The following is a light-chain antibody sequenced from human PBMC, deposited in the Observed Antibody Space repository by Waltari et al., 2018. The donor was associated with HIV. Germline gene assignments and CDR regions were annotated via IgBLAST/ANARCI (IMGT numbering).Light chain of an antibody. J-gene: IGLJ1*01. CDR1: GPDIGSNT. CDR2: GIR. CDR3: AAWDDGLGGFV. Sequence: QSALTQSPSASAAPGRSLTISCAGTGPDIGSNTVFWLQKFPTSASTLLIFGIRRRPSGVPDRFSASKSGTSASLVIGGLRTEDEADYYCAAWDDGLGGFVVGTGTKVTVL. V-gene: IGLV1-47*01.